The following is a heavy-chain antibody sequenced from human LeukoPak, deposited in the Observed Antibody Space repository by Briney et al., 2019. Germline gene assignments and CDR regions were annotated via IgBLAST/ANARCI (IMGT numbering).Heavy chain of an antibody. D-gene: IGHD4-11*01. CDR1: GYTFTGYY. V-gene: IGHV1-2*02. CDR3: ARDASHDYSNYVGGMDV. J-gene: IGHJ6*02. CDR2: INPNSGGT. Sequence: GASVKVSCKASGYTFTGYYMHWVRQAPGEGLEWMGWINPNSGGTNYAQKFQGRVTMTRDTSISTAYMELSRLRSDDTAVYYCARDASHDYSNYVGGMDVWGQGTTVTVSS.